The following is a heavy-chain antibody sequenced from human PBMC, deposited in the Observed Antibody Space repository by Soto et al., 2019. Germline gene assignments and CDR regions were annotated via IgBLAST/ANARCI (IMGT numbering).Heavy chain of an antibody. CDR1: GGSVNTAPYH. Sequence: ETLSLTCTVPGGSVNTAPYHWSWIRQSPRNGLEWIGNIYYTGSTNYNPSFESRVAISLDTSNNQFSLRLTSLTAADTAVYFCARDHHSYYDTSGYYPYFDFWGQGTLVTVSS. J-gene: IGHJ4*02. CDR2: IYYTGST. D-gene: IGHD3-22*01. CDR3: ARDHHSYYDTSGYYPYFDF. V-gene: IGHV4-61*01.